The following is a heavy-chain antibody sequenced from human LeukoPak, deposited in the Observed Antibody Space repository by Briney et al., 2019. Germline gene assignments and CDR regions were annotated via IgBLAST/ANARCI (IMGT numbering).Heavy chain of an antibody. D-gene: IGHD5-24*01. CDR1: GFTFSSYS. J-gene: IGHJ5*02. Sequence: GGSLRLSCAASGFTFSSYSMNWVRQAPGKGLEWVSSISSSGSTIYYADSVKGRFTVSRDNAKNSLYLQMNSLRAEDTAVYYCAREAGYNFGWFDPWGQGTLVTVSS. V-gene: IGHV3-21*04. CDR3: AREAGYNFGWFDP. CDR2: ISSSGSTI.